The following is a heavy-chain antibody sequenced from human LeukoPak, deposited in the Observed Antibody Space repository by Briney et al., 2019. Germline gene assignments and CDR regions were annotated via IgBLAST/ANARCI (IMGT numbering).Heavy chain of an antibody. CDR3: ARAACSGVSCYGADFYYYMDV. V-gene: IGHV3-53*01. D-gene: IGHD2-15*01. Sequence: GGSLTLSCAASGFFVSDNYMAWVRQAPEKGLEWVSTIYSCGSAYYARSVEGRFVISRDTSKNSFFLQMDGLRVEDTAVYFCARAACSGVSCYGADFYYYMDVWGEGTTVTVS. CDR1: GFFVSDNY. J-gene: IGHJ6*03. CDR2: IYSCGSA.